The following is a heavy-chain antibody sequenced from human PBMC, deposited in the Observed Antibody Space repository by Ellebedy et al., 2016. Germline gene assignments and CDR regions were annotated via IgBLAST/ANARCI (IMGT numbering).Heavy chain of an antibody. Sequence: GESLKISCAASGFTFSSYSMNWVRQAPGKGLEWVSYISSSSSTIYYADSVKGRFTISRDNAKNSLYLQMNSLRAEDTAVYYCARDSGRYYDFWSGRWYAFDIWGQGTMVTVSS. V-gene: IGHV3-48*01. CDR2: ISSSSSTI. D-gene: IGHD3-3*01. CDR3: ARDSGRYYDFWSGRWYAFDI. CDR1: GFTFSSYS. J-gene: IGHJ3*02.